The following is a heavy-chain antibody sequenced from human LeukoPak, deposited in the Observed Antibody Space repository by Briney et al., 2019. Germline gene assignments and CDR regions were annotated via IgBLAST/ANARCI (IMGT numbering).Heavy chain of an antibody. CDR2: IYYSGST. V-gene: IGHV4-39*01. J-gene: IGHJ4*02. D-gene: IGHD3-16*02. Sequence: SETLSLTCTVSGGSISSSSYYWGWIRQPLGKGLEWIGSIYYSGSTYYNPSLKSRVTISVDTSKNQFSLKLSSVTAADTAVYYCARRDVWGSYRSLGDYWGQGTLVTVSS. CDR3: ARRDVWGSYRSLGDY. CDR1: GGSISSSSYY.